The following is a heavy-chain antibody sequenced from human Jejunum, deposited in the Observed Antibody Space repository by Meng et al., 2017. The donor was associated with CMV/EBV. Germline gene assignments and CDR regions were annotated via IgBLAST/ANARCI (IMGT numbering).Heavy chain of an antibody. V-gene: IGHV4-59*01. CDR2: IFYSRST. D-gene: IGHD1-7*01. Sequence: VSGVTISRYFWSWIRQPPGKGLEWIGYIFYSRSTNYNPSLKSRVTISVDTSKNQFSLNLRSVTAADTAVYYCAGSYNWNYVSFDYWGLGTLVTVSS. CDR3: AGSYNWNYVSFDY. J-gene: IGHJ4*02. CDR1: GVTISRYF.